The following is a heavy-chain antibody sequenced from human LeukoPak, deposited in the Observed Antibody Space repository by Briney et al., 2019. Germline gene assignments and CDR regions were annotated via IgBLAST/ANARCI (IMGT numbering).Heavy chain of an antibody. CDR2: IYSGGDT. CDR3: ARVYNYVFDC. V-gene: IGHV3-53*01. D-gene: IGHD3-10*02. Sequence: GGSLRLSCAVAGFTVSSSHMTWVRQAVGTGLEWVSFIYSGGDTSYADSVKGRFTISRDNSKNTLYLQMNSLRAEDTAVCYCARVYNYVFDCWGQGTLVTVSS. CDR1: GFTVSSSH. J-gene: IGHJ4*02.